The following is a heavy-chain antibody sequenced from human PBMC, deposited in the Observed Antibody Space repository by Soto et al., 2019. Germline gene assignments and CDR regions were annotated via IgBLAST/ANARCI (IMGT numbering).Heavy chain of an antibody. D-gene: IGHD1-1*01. J-gene: IGHJ6*02. Sequence: HPGGSLRLSCAASGFSFRSYGMHWVRQPPGKGLEWVAVMSYDEANEDYTGSVKGRFTISRDNSKKTLYLQMNSLRTDDTAVYYCAKDRDAYNSGGLDVWGQGTTVTVSS. V-gene: IGHV3-30*18. CDR1: GFSFRSYG. CDR2: MSYDEANE. CDR3: AKDRDAYNSGGLDV.